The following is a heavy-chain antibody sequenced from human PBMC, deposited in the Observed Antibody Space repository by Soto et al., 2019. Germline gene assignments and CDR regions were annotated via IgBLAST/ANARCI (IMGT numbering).Heavy chain of an antibody. Sequence: EVQLVESGGGLVQPGGSLRLSCAASGFTFSSYWMHWVRQAPGKGLVWVSRINIDGSTISYADSVEGRFTISRDNAKNTLYLQMNSLRGEDAAVYYCARVRNGDWYFDYWGQGTLVTVSS. CDR2: INIDGSTI. CDR3: ARVRNGDWYFDY. V-gene: IGHV3-74*01. D-gene: IGHD4-17*01. J-gene: IGHJ4*02. CDR1: GFTFSSYW.